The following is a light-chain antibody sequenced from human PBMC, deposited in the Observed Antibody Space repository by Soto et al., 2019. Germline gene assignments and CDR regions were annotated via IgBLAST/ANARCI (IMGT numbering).Light chain of an antibody. J-gene: IGKJ2*01. V-gene: IGKV1-9*01. CDR2: AAS. CDR1: QGISSY. CDR3: QQVNSYPYT. Sequence: IQLTQSPSSLSASVGDRVTITCRASQGISSYLAWYQQKPGRAPNLLIYAASTLQSGVPSRFSGSGSGTDFTLTISSLQPEDFASYYCQQVNSYPYTFGQGTKVDIK.